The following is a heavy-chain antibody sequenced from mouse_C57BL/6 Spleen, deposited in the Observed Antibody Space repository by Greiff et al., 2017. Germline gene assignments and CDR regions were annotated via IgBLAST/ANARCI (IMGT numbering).Heavy chain of an antibody. J-gene: IGHJ4*01. CDR1: GYSITSGYY. CDR3: ARGTTVVATGDY. V-gene: IGHV3-6*01. CDR2: ISYDGSN. D-gene: IGHD1-1*01. Sequence: EVKLQESGPGLVKPSQSLSLTCSVTGYSITSGYYWNWIRQFPGNKLEWMGYISYDGSNNYNPSLKNRISITRDTSKNQFFLKLNSVTTEDTATYYCARGTTVVATGDYWGQGTSVTVSS.